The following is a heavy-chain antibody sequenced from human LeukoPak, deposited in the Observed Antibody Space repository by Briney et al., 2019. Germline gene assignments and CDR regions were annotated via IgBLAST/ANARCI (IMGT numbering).Heavy chain of an antibody. V-gene: IGHV3-7*01. D-gene: IGHD1/OR15-1a*01. CDR2: IKEDGREK. CDR1: GFSFSRYW. J-gene: IGHJ4*02. CDR3: VRDQEHSLPY. Sequence: GGSLRLSCAASGFSFSRYWMSWVRQAPGKGLEWVAKIKEDGREKYYVDSVKGRFTISRDNAENSLYLQMNSLRAEDTAVYFCVRDQEHSLPYWGQGTLVSVSS.